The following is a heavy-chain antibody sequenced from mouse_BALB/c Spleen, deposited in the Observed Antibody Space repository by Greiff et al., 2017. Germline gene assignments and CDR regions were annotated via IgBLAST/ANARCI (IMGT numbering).Heavy chain of an antibody. CDR3: ARYGGTTGLWYFDV. CDR2: ISYSGST. J-gene: IGHJ1*01. D-gene: IGHD1-1*01. V-gene: IGHV3-8*02. CDR1: GDSITSGY. Sequence: EVKLQESGPSLVKPSQTLSLTCSVTGDSITSGYWNWIRKFPGNKLEYMGYISYSGSTYYNPSLKSRISITRDTSKNQYYLQLNSVTTEDTATYYCARYGGTTGLWYFDVWGAGTTVTVSS.